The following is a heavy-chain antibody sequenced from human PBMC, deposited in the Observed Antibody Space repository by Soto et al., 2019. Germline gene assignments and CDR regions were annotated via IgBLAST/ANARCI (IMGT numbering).Heavy chain of an antibody. D-gene: IGHD6-6*01. CDR3: AGGLGQLVVYYYYYYGMDV. V-gene: IGHV4-34*01. CDR1: GGSFSGYY. Sequence: PSETLSLTCAVYGGSFSGYYWSWIRQPPGKGLEWIGEINHSGSTNYNPSLKSRVTISVDTSKNQFSLKLSSVTAADTAVYYCAGGLGQLVVYYYYYYGMDVWGQGTTVTVSS. CDR2: INHSGST. J-gene: IGHJ6*02.